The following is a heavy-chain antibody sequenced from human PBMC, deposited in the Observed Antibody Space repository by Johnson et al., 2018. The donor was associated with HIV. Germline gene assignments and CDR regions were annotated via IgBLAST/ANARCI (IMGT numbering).Heavy chain of an antibody. D-gene: IGHD2-21*01. J-gene: IGHJ3*02. Sequence: VQLVESGGGLVQPGRSLRLSCAASGFTFDDYAMHWVRQAPGKGLEWVSGISWNSGSIGYVDSVKGRFTISRDNAKNSLYLQMNSLRAEDTAVYYCARVPEGDDDAFDIWGQGTMVTVSS. CDR3: ARVPEGDDDAFDI. CDR1: GFTFDDYA. V-gene: IGHV3-9*01. CDR2: ISWNSGSI.